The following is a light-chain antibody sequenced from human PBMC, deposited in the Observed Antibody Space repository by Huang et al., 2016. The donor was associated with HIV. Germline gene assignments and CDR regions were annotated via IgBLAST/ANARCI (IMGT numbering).Light chain of an antibody. CDR3: QQSYSIPYT. CDR1: QIMSDY. Sequence: DIQMTQSPSSLSASVGDRVTITCRASQIMSDYLNWYQQKPGKAPNLLIYAASTLQRGVPSRFSGSGSGTEFTLTISSLQPEDFATYYCQQSYSIPYTFGQGTKLEIK. J-gene: IGKJ2*01. V-gene: IGKV1-39*01. CDR2: AAS.